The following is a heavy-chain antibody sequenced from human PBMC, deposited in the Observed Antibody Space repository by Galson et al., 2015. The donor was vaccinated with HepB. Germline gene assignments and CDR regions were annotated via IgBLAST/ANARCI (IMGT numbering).Heavy chain of an antibody. D-gene: IGHD6-19*01. CDR3: ARRSGDMYSSGWYTSAYDF. Sequence: SLKLSWAASGFTFRSYSMNWVRQAPGEGLGWVSYHSSSSSYIYYAGSVKGRFTISRENAKNSLYPQMNSLRDEDKAVYYCARRSGDMYSSGWYTSAYDFWGQGTLVTVSS. CDR1: GFTFRSYS. CDR2: HSSSSSYI. J-gene: IGHJ4*02. V-gene: IGHV3-21*01.